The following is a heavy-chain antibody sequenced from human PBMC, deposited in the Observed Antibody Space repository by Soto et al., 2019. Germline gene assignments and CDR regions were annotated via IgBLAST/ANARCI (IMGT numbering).Heavy chain of an antibody. CDR2: ISGSGSST. D-gene: IGHD3-16*01. J-gene: IGHJ6*02. CDR3: AKGFSYYYGLDV. CDR1: GFTFSSYA. V-gene: IGHV3-23*01. Sequence: EVQLLESGGGLVQPGGSLRLSCEVSGFTFSSYAMSWVRQAPGKGLEWVSAISGSGSSTYYADSVKGRFTISRDNSKNTLYVQMNSLRAEDTAVYYCAKGFSYYYGLDVWGQGTTVTVSS.